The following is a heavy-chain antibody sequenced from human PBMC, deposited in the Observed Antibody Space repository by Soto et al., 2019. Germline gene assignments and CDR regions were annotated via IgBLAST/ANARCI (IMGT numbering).Heavy chain of an antibody. V-gene: IGHV3-30*18. J-gene: IGHJ4*02. Sequence: GGSLRLSCAASGFTFSSYGMHWVRQDPGKGLEWVAVISYDGSNKYYADSVKGRFTISRDNSKNTLYLQMNSLRAEDTAVYYCAKGGGYCSGGSCYPDHYFDYWGQGTLVTVSS. CDR1: GFTFSSYG. D-gene: IGHD2-15*01. CDR2: ISYDGSNK. CDR3: AKGGGYCSGGSCYPDHYFDY.